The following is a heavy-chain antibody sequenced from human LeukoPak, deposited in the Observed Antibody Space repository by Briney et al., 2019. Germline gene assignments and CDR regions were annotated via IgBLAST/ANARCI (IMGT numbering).Heavy chain of an antibody. J-gene: IGHJ4*02. CDR3: ASAYCSSTSCQP. Sequence: GGSLRLSCAGSGFIFNNYAMHWVRQPPGKGLEWVSGISWNSGSIDYADSVKGRFTISRDNSKNTLYLQMNSLRAEDTAVYYCASAYCSSTSCQPWGQGTLVTVSS. CDR1: GFIFNNYA. D-gene: IGHD2-2*01. V-gene: IGHV3-9*01. CDR2: ISWNSGSI.